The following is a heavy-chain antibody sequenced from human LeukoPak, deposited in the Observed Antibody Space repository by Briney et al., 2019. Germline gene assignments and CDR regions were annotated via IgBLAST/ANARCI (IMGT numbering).Heavy chain of an antibody. D-gene: IGHD4-17*01. V-gene: IGHV5-51*01. J-gene: IGHJ4*02. CDR1: GYSFPNYW. CDR3: ARGDYGDFRVFYTLFDY. Sequence: GESLKISCKGSGYSFPNYWIGWVRQIPGKGLEWMGLIYPGDSDTRYSPSFQGQVTISADKSISTAYLQWSSLKASDTAMYYCARGDYGDFRVFYTLFDYWGQGTLVTVSS. CDR2: IYPGDSDT.